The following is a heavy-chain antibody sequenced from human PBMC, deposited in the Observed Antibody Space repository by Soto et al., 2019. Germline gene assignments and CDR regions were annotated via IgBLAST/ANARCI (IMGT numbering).Heavy chain of an antibody. J-gene: IGHJ5*02. V-gene: IGHV4-34*01. CDR1: GGSFSGYY. CDR2: INHSGST. D-gene: IGHD6-13*01. CDR3: ARRGRGSWYKYPLYNWFDP. Sequence: PSETLSLTCAVYGGSFSGYYWSWIRQPPGKGLEWIGEINHSGSTNYNPSLKSRVTISVDTSKNQFSLKLSSVTAADTAVYYCARRGRGSWYKYPLYNWFDPWGQXT.